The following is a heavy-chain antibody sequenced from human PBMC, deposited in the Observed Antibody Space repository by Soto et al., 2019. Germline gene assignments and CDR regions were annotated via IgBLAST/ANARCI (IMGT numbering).Heavy chain of an antibody. D-gene: IGHD3-16*01. J-gene: IGHJ2*01. V-gene: IGHV4-4*07. CDR2: TYITGDS. CDR1: DGAITRYY. Sequence: ETLAGTFPGSDGAITRYYWSWIRQPAWKGLELIVRTYITGDSNYSPSLKSRVTMALDTSKNQFYLKRSSATAADTAVYYCAGDMTASAEIEARGR. CDR3: AGDMTASAEIEA.